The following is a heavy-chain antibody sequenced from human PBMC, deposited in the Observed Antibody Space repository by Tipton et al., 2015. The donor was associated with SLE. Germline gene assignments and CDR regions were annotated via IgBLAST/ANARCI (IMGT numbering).Heavy chain of an antibody. CDR3: ARDIWNYGSGTFFPFDS. D-gene: IGHD3-10*01. J-gene: IGHJ4*02. CDR2: INHSGST. CDR1: GGSFSGYY. V-gene: IGHV4-34*01. Sequence: TLSLTCAVYGGSFSGYYWSWIRQSPGKGLEWIGEINHSGSTNYNPSLKSRVTISVDTSTKQFSLKVSSVTAADTAVYYCARDIWNYGSGTFFPFDSWGQGTLVTVSS.